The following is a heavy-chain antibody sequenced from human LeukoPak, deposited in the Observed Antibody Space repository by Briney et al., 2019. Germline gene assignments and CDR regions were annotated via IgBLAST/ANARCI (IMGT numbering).Heavy chain of an antibody. J-gene: IGHJ4*02. D-gene: IGHD4-17*01. CDR3: AKVWGGHYGDYPDY. CDR2: ISGSGGST. Sequence: PGGSLRLSCAASGFTFSSYAMSWARQAPGKGLEWVSAISGSGGSTYYADSVKGRFTISRDNSKNTLYLQMNSLRAEDTAVYYCAKVWGGHYGDYPDYWGQGTLVTVSS. CDR1: GFTFSSYA. V-gene: IGHV3-23*01.